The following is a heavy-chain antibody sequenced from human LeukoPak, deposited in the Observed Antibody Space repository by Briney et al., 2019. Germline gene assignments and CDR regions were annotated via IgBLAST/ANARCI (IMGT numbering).Heavy chain of an antibody. V-gene: IGHV3-21*01. D-gene: IGHD2-15*01. Sequence: KAGGSLRLSCAASGFTFSSYSMNWVRQAPGKGLEWVSSISSSSSYIYYADSVKGRFTISRDNAKNSLYLQMNSLRAEDTAVYYCAKDGASYYYYGMDVWGQGTTVTVSS. CDR2: ISSSSSYI. CDR1: GFTFSSYS. J-gene: IGHJ6*02. CDR3: AKDGASYYYYGMDV.